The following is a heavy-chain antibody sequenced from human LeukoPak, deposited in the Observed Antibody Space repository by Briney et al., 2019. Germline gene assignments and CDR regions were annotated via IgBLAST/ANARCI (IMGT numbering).Heavy chain of an antibody. CDR1: GYTFIGYY. D-gene: IGHD3-22*01. CDR2: INPNTGGT. CDR3: ASFVNYDSSGFDY. J-gene: IGHJ4*02. V-gene: IGHV1-2*02. Sequence: GASVKVSCKASGYTFIGYYLHWVRQAPGQGLEWMGWINPNTGGTNSTQKLQGRVTMTTDTSTSTAYMELRSLRSDDTAVYYCASFVNYDSSGFDYWGQGTLVTVSS.